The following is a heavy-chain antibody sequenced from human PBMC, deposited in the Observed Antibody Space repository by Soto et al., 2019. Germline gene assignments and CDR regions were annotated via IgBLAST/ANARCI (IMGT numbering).Heavy chain of an antibody. CDR3: ARGGQYSSSLDY. CDR2: INHSGST. V-gene: IGHV4-34*01. CDR1: GGSFSGYY. J-gene: IGHJ4*02. Sequence: KPSETLSLTCAVYGGSFSGYYWSWIRQPPGKGLEWIGEINHSGSTNYNPSLKSRVTISVDTSKNQFSLKLSSVTAADTAVYYCARGGQYSSSLDYWGQGTLVTVSS. D-gene: IGHD6-6*01.